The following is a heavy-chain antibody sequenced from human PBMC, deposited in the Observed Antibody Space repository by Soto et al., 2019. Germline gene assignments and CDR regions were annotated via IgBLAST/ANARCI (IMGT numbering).Heavy chain of an antibody. J-gene: IGHJ4*02. D-gene: IGHD3-3*01. V-gene: IGHV4-28*01. CDR3: ARMEIQGPIDY. CDR2: IYYSGTT. CDR1: GYSISSSNW. Sequence: QVQLQESGPGLVKPSDTLSLTCAVSGYSISSSNWWGWIRQPPGKGLEWIGYIYYSGTTYYNPSLKSRVTMSVDTSKNQCSLKLTSVTAVDTAVYYCARMEIQGPIDYWGQGTLVTVSS.